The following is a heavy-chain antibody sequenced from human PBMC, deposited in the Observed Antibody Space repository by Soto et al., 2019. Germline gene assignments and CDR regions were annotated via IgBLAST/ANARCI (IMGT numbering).Heavy chain of an antibody. CDR2: IYYSGST. Sequence: QVQLQESGPGLVKPSETLSLMCTVSGGSISSSYWSWIRQPPGKGLEWIGYIYYSGSTNYNPSLKSRVTISVVTSKNQFSLKLSSVTAADTAVYYCARERRDGYKHYFDYWGQGTLVTVSS. D-gene: IGHD5-12*01. J-gene: IGHJ4*02. CDR3: ARERRDGYKHYFDY. V-gene: IGHV4-59*01. CDR1: GGSISSSY.